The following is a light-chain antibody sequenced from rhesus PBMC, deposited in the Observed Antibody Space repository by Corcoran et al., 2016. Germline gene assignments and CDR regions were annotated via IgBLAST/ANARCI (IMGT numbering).Light chain of an antibody. V-gene: IGKV1-21*01. CDR1: QGISSW. Sequence: DIQMTQSPSSLSTSVGDRVIITCRASQGISSWLAWYQQKPGKAPELLILKASSLQSGFPSGFSGSGSGTEFTLTISSLQPEDFATYYCQQYKSYPLTFGGGTKVEFK. J-gene: IGKJ4*01. CDR2: KAS. CDR3: QQYKSYPLT.